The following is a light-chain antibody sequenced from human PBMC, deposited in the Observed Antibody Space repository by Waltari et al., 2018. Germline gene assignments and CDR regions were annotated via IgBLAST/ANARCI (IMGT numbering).Light chain of an antibody. V-gene: IGLV3-19*01. CDR2: DKN. Sequence: SSELTQDPAVSVAMGQTVTITCQGNGLRSYYASWYQQRPGQAPMLITYDKNNRPSGVPDRFSGSNSDNTASLTITGAQAEDEASYYCHSRDASGVGGSFGGGTKLTVL. CDR3: HSRDASGVGGS. J-gene: IGLJ2*01. CDR1: GLRSYY.